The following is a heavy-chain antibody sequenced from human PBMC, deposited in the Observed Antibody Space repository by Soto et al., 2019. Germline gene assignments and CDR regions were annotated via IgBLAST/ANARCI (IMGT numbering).Heavy chain of an antibody. CDR1: GFIFSNNG. CDR3: AIARVADAALDH. Sequence: GGSLRLSCAGSGFIFSNNGMHWVRQAPGKGLEWVAFMSYDGSAKFYADSVKGRFTISRDNSKSTLFLHMSNLRAEDTAMYYCAIARVADAALDHWGQGTLVTVSS. D-gene: IGHD6-6*01. J-gene: IGHJ4*02. V-gene: IGHV3-30*02. CDR2: MSYDGSAK.